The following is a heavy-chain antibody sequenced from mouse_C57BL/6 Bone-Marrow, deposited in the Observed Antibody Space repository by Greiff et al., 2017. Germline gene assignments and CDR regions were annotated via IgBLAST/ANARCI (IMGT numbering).Heavy chain of an antibody. CDR2: IYPRDGST. D-gene: IGHD1-1*01. V-gene: IGHV1-78*01. Sequence: VQLQQSDAELVKPGASVKISCKVSGYTFTDHTIHWMKQRPDQGLEWIGYIYPRDGSTKYNENFKGKATLTADKSSITAYMQLNSLTSEDSAVYFCARRTVVDTRAMDYWCQGTSVTVSS. J-gene: IGHJ4*01. CDR1: GYTFTDHT. CDR3: ARRTVVDTRAMDY.